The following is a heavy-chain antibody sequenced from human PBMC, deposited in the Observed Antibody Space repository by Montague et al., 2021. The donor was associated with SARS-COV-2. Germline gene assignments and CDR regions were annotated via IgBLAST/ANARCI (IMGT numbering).Heavy chain of an antibody. CDR3: ARRGKAITVPYFDY. V-gene: IGHV3-11*01. D-gene: IGHD3-3*01. CDR1: GFSFSGYY. J-gene: IGHJ4*02. Sequence: SLRLSCAASGFSFSGYYMTWIRQAPGKGLEWVSYISSGGLSIYYSDSVKGRFTISRDNANKTLFLQMNSLRAEDTAVYYCARRGKAITVPYFDYWGQGTPVAVSS. CDR2: ISSGGLSI.